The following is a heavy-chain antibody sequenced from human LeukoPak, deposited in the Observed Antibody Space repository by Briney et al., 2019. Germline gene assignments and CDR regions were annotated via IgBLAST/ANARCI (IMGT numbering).Heavy chain of an antibody. Sequence: PGGSLRLSCAASGFTFSSHWMSWVRQAPRKGLEWLANIKEGGSKKYYVDSVKGRFTISRDNAKNSLFLQMNSLRDEDTATYYCVRDLVWDTGRVDYWGQGTLVTVSS. D-gene: IGHD3/OR15-3a*01. CDR3: VRDLVWDTGRVDY. CDR2: IKEGGSKK. J-gene: IGHJ4*02. V-gene: IGHV3-7*01. CDR1: GFTFSSHW.